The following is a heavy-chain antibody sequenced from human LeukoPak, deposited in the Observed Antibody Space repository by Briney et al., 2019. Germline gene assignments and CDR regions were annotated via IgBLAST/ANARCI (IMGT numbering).Heavy chain of an antibody. V-gene: IGHV1-2*02. CDR1: GYTFTGYY. CDR3: ARRRRGYSYAGIDY. D-gene: IGHD5-18*01. J-gene: IGHJ4*02. CDR2: INPNSGGT. Sequence: ASVKVSRKASGYTFTGYYMHWVRQTPAQGLEWMGWINPNSGGTNYAQKFQGRVTMTRDTSISTAYMELSRMRSDDTAVDYCARRRRGYSYAGIDYWGQGTRVTVSS.